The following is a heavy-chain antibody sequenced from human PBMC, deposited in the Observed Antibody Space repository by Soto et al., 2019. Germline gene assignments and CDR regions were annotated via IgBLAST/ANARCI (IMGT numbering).Heavy chain of an antibody. J-gene: IGHJ5*02. CDR1: GFTFSSYS. CDR3: ARDRENDYVKWFDP. Sequence: PGGSLRLSCAASGFTFSSYSMNWVRQAPGKGLEWVSYISSSRSSIYYADSVKGRFTISRDNAKNSLYLQMNSLRDEDTAVYYCARDRENDYVKWFDPWGQGTLVTVSS. CDR2: ISSSRSSI. D-gene: IGHD4-17*01. V-gene: IGHV3-48*02.